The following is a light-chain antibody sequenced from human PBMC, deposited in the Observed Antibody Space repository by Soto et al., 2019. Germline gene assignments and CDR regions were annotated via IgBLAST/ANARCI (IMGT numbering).Light chain of an antibody. Sequence: DIVMTQSPDSLAVSLGERATINCKSSQSVIYSSNNKNYLAWYQQKPGQPPKLLIYWASTRESGVPDRFSGSGSGTDFTLTISSLQAEDVAFYYCQQYYRPWTFGQGTKVEIK. J-gene: IGKJ1*01. CDR1: QSVIYSSNNKNY. V-gene: IGKV4-1*01. CDR2: WAS. CDR3: QQYYRPWT.